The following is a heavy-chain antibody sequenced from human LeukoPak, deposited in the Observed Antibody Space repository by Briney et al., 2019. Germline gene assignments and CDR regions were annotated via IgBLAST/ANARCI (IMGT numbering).Heavy chain of an antibody. CDR3: ARSSTLAAAGLFDY. CDR1: GGSISSSNW. CDR2: IYHSGST. D-gene: IGHD6-13*01. Sequence: PSGTLSLTCAVSGGSISSSNWWSWVRQPPGKGLEWIGEIYHSGSTNYNPSLKSRVTISVDKSENQFSLKLSFVTAADTAMYYCARSSTLAAAGLFDYWGQGALVTVSS. J-gene: IGHJ4*02. V-gene: IGHV4-4*02.